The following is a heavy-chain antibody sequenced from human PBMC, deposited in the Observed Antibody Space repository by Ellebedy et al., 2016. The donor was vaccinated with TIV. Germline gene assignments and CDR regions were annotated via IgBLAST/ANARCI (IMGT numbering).Heavy chain of an antibody. D-gene: IGHD3-16*02. CDR1: GFTFSTYT. J-gene: IGHJ3*01. CDR2: ISYHGRTT. Sequence: GESLKISCATSGFTFSTYTMHWVRQAPGKGLEWVALISYHGRTTYYADSVKGRFTISRDNSKNTLYLQMAGLRDEDTAMYDCARVCWAKVIEDAFDVWGRGTLVTVSS. V-gene: IGHV3-30*04. CDR3: ARVCWAKVIEDAFDV.